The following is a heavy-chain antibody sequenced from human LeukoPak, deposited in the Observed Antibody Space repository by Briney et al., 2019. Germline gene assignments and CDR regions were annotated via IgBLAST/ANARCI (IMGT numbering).Heavy chain of an antibody. Sequence: AGGSLRLSCAASGFTFSSNAMSWVRQAPGKGLEWVSGISGGGASTYYADSVKGRFTISSDNPKNTLYLQMDSLRAEDTAVYYCAKDGRTGYNSGWYYFDYWGQGTLVTVSS. CDR3: AKDGRTGYNSGWYYFDY. J-gene: IGHJ4*02. CDR2: ISGGGAST. D-gene: IGHD6-19*01. V-gene: IGHV3-23*01. CDR1: GFTFSSNA.